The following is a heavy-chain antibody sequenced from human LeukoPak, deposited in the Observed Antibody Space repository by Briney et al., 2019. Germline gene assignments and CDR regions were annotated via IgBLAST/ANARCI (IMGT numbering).Heavy chain of an antibody. V-gene: IGHV3-33*01. CDR1: GFTFSSYG. J-gene: IGHJ3*02. D-gene: IGHD6-19*01. CDR3: ARHESSEGDAFDI. CDR2: IWYDGSNK. Sequence: GGSLRLSCAASGFTFSSYGMHWVRQAPGKGLEWVAVIWYDGSNKNYADSVKGRFTISRDNSKNTLYLQMNSLRAEDTAVYYCARHESSEGDAFDIWGQGTMVTVSS.